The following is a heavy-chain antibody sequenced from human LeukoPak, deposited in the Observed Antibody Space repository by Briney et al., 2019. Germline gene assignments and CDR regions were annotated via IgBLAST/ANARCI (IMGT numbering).Heavy chain of an antibody. Sequence: ASVKVSCKASGYTFTSYGISWVRQAPGQGLEWMGWISAYNGNTNYAQKLQGRVTMTTDTSTSTAYMELRSLRSHDTAVYYCARVPRYYYDSSGYLDYWGQGTLVTVSS. CDR2: ISAYNGNT. J-gene: IGHJ4*02. CDR1: GYTFTSYG. V-gene: IGHV1-18*01. CDR3: ARVPRYYYDSSGYLDY. D-gene: IGHD3-22*01.